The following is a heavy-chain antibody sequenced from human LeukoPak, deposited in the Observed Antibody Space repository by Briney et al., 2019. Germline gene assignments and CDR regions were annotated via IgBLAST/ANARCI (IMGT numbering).Heavy chain of an antibody. V-gene: IGHV4-39*02. CDR3: ARGLNPRPCDGDCLNAFDI. CDR2: IYYSGST. D-gene: IGHD2-21*02. J-gene: IGHJ3*02. Sequence: SETLSLTCTVSGGSISSSSYYWGCIRQPPGKGLEWIGSIYYSGSTYYNPSLKSRVTISVDTSKNHLSLKLRSVTAADTAVYYCARGLNPRPCDGDCLNAFDIWGQGTMVTVSS. CDR1: GGSISSSSYY.